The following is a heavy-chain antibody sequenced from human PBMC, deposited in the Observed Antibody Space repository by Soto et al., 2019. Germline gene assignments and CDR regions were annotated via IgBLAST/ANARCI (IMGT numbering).Heavy chain of an antibody. CDR2: ISAYNGNT. CDR3: ARGALGVVNYYYMDV. V-gene: IGHV1-18*01. D-gene: IGHD3-3*01. J-gene: IGHJ6*03. CDR1: GYTFTSYG. Sequence: GASVKVSCKASGYTFTSYGISWVRQAPGQGLEWMGWISAYNGNTNYAQKLQGRVTMTTDTSTSTAYMELSSLRSEDTAVYYCARGALGVVNYYYMDVWGKGTTVTVSS.